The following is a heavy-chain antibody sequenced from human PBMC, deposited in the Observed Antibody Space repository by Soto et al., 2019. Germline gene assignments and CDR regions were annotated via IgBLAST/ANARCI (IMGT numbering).Heavy chain of an antibody. CDR3: ARDPATVPKYFDL. CDR1: GFTFSSYG. D-gene: IGHD4-4*01. V-gene: IGHV3-33*01. Sequence: PGGSLRLSCAASGFTFSSYGMHWVRQAPGKGLEWVAVIRYDGSNKYYADSVKGRFTISRDNSKNTLYLQMNSLRAEDTAVYYCARDPATVPKYFDLWGRGTLVTVSS. CDR2: IRYDGSNK. J-gene: IGHJ2*01.